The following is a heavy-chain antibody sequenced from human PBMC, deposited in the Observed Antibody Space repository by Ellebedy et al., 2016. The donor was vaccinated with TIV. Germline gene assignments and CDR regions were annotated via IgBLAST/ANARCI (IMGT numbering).Heavy chain of an antibody. CDR1: AFTFSRYW. V-gene: IGHV3-74*01. Sequence: PGESLKISCAASAFTFSRYWMYWVRQAPGKGLVWVSRIKYDGSITTYADSVKGRFTISRDNAKNTLYLQMNSLRAEDTALYFCARDSEDAGPALDYWGQGTLVTVSS. J-gene: IGHJ4*02. CDR3: ARDSEDAGPALDY. D-gene: IGHD2-15*01. CDR2: IKYDGSIT.